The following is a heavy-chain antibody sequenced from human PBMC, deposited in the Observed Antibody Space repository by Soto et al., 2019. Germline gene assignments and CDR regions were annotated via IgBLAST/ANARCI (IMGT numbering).Heavy chain of an antibody. J-gene: IGHJ4*02. V-gene: IGHV5-10-1*01. D-gene: IGHD3-22*01. CDR1: GYSFAGYW. CDR2: IDPSDSQT. CDR3: ARQIYDSDTGPNFQYYFDS. Sequence: GESLKISCKGSGYSFAGYWITWVRQKPGKGLEWMGRIDPSDSQTYYSPSFRGHVTISVTKSITTVFLQWSSLRASDTAMYYCARQIYDSDTGPNFQYYFDSWGQGTAGKVS.